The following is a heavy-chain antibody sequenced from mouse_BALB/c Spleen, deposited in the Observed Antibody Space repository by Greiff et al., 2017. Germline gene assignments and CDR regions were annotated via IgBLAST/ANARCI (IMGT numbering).Heavy chain of an antibody. CDR3: ASYCRYDERLFAY. CDR2: ISYSGST. J-gene: IGHJ3*01. D-gene: IGHD2-14*01. V-gene: IGHV3-8*02. CDR1: GDSITSGY. Sequence: EVQLQQSGPSLVKPSQTLSLTCSVTGDSITSGYWNWIRKFPGNKLEYMGYISYSGSTYYNPSLKSRISITRDTSKNQYYLQLDSVTTEGTATYYCASYCRYDERLFAYWGQGTLVTVSA.